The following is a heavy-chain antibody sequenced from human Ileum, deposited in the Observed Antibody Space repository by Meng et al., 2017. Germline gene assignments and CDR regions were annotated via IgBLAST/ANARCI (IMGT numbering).Heavy chain of an antibody. J-gene: IGHJ6*02. CDR1: GFTFSSYW. D-gene: IGHD3-3*01. V-gene: IGHV3-7*01. Sequence: GGPLRLSCAASGFTFSSYWMSWVRQAPGKGLEWVANIKQDGSEKYYVDSVKGRFTISRDNAKNSLYLQMNSLRAEDTAVYYCARDLSRYDFWSGYSPLYGMDVWGQGTTVTVSS. CDR2: IKQDGSEK. CDR3: ARDLSRYDFWSGYSPLYGMDV.